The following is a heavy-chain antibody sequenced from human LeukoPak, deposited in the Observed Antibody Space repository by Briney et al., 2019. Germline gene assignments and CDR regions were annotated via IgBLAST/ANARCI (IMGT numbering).Heavy chain of an antibody. J-gene: IGHJ4*02. Sequence: SETLSLTCTVSGGSISSYYWSWIRQPPGKGLEWIGYIYYSGSTNYNPSLKSRVTISVDTSKNQFSLKLSSVTAADTAVYYCARYGSWRSTDYWGQGTPVTVSS. CDR3: ARYGSWRSTDY. D-gene: IGHD6-13*01. CDR2: IYYSGST. V-gene: IGHV4-59*01. CDR1: GGSISSYY.